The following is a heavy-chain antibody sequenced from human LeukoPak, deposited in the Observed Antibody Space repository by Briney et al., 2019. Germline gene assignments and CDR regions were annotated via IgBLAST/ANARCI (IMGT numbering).Heavy chain of an antibody. V-gene: IGHV4-59*12. CDR2: IYYSGST. CDR3: ARGGYSYSYVGAWFDP. D-gene: IGHD5-18*01. Sequence: SETLSLTCTVSGGSISSYYWSWIRQPPGKGLEWIGYIYYSGSTNYNPSLKSRVTISVDKSKNQFSLKLSSVTAADTAVYYCARGGYSYSYVGAWFDPWGQGTLVTVSS. J-gene: IGHJ5*02. CDR1: GGSISSYY.